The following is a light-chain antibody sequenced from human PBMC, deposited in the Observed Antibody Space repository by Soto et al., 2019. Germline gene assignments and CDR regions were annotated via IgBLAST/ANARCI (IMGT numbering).Light chain of an antibody. Sequence: QSALTQPASVSGSPGQSITISCTGTSSDIGSYRYVSWYQQHPGRAPKLIISEVTHRPSGVSDRFSGSKSGNTASLTISGLQTEDEAYYYCSSYTSSSTPYVFGTGTKVTVL. CDR1: SSDIGSYRY. J-gene: IGLJ1*01. CDR3: SSYTSSSTPYV. V-gene: IGLV2-14*01. CDR2: EVT.